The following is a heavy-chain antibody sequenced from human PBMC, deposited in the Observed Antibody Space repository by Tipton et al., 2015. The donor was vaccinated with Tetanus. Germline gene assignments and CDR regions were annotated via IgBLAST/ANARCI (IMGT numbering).Heavy chain of an antibody. J-gene: IGHJ6*02. V-gene: IGHV1-46*01. CDR2: INPSGGST. CDR3: ARDHGVAVDGTNYYGMDV. Sequence: QVQLVQSGAEVKKPGASVKVSCKASGYTFTSYYMHWVRQAPGQGLEWMGIINPSGGSTSYAQKFQGRVTMTRDTSTSTVYMELSSLRSEDTAVYYCARDHGVAVDGTNYYGMDVWGQGTTVTVSS. CDR1: GYTFTSYY. D-gene: IGHD6-19*01.